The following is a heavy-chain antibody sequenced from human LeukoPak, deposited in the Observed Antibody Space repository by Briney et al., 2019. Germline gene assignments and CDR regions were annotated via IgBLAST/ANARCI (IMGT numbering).Heavy chain of an antibody. CDR1: GGSISSSSYY. Sequence: SETLSLTCTVSGGSISSSSYYWGWIRQPPGKGLEWIGSIYYSGSTYYNPSLKSRVTISVDTSKNQFSLKLSSVTAADTAVYYCARVDILTGYYQLWGQGTLVTVSS. D-gene: IGHD3-9*01. CDR2: IYYSGST. CDR3: ARVDILTGYYQL. V-gene: IGHV4-39*07. J-gene: IGHJ4*02.